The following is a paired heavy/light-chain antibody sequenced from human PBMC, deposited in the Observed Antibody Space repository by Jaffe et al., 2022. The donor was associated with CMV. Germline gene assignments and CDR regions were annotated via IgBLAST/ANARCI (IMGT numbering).Light chain of an antibody. CDR2: DAS. J-gene: IGKJ2*01. V-gene: IGKV3-15*01. Sequence: EIVMTQSPATLSVSPGEGATLSCRASQSVSSNLAWYQQKPGQAPRLLIYDASTRATGIPARFSGSGSGTEFTLTITSLQSEDFAIYYCQQYNNWPPGYTFGQGTKLEIK. CDR1: QSVSSN. CDR3: QQYNNWPPGYT.
Heavy chain of an antibody. Sequence: QLQLQESGPGLVKPSETLSLTCTVSSGSISSSSYYWGWIRQPPGKGLEWIGSIYYSGSTYFNPSLKSRLTISVDTSKNQFSLKLNSVTAADTAVYYCAGLNKAGLVLDPWGQGTLVTVSS. CDR3: AGLNKAGLVLDP. J-gene: IGHJ5*02. V-gene: IGHV4-39*01. CDR2: IYYSGST. CDR1: SGSISSSSYY. D-gene: IGHD2-8*02.